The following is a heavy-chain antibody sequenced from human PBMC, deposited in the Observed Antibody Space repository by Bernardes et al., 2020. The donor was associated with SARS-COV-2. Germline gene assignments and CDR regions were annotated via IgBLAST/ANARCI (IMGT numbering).Heavy chain of an antibody. Sequence: GGSLRLSCSASGFTLDTFAMSWVRQVPGKGLQWVSGVSGSGDTYYSDSVKGRFIISRDISKNFLFLQMNNLRAEDTAVYYCAKTISPHLPPWYGMDAWGQGTTVTVSS. V-gene: IGHV3-23*01. CDR1: GFTLDTFA. CDR3: AKTISPHLPPWYGMDA. CDR2: VSGSGDT. J-gene: IGHJ6*02.